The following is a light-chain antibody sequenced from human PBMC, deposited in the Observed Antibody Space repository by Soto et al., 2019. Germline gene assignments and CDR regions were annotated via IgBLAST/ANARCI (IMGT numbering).Light chain of an antibody. J-gene: IGKJ5*01. CDR1: QSISSW. Sequence: DIQMTQSPSTLSASVGDRVTITCRASQSISSWLAWYQQKPGKAPKLLIYKASSLESGVPSRFSGSGSGTEFTLTIRSLQPDDFATYYCQQYNSYVTFGQGTRLEIK. CDR3: QQYNSYVT. V-gene: IGKV1-5*03. CDR2: KAS.